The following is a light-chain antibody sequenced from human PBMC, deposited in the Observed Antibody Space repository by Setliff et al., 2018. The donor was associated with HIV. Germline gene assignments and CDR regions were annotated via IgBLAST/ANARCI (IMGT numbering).Light chain of an antibody. Sequence: LTQPASVSGSPGQSITISCTGTSSDVGFYNLVSWYQHHPGKVPKLIIYEGNKRPSGVSNRFSGSKSANTASLTVSGLQAEDEADYYCSSYAGSTWVFGGGTKVTVL. CDR1: SSDVGFYNL. CDR3: SSYAGSTWV. V-gene: IGLV2-14*02. J-gene: IGLJ3*02. CDR2: EGN.